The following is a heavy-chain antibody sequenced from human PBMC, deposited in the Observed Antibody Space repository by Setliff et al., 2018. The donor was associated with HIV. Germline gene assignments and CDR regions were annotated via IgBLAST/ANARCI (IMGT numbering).Heavy chain of an antibody. D-gene: IGHD1-26*01. J-gene: IGHJ3*02. V-gene: IGHV4-4*02. CDR3: ARRRWELLKRGAAFDI. CDR1: GDSISSSNW. CDR2: IYHSGST. Sequence: SETLSLTCAVSGDSISSSNWWNWVRQPPGKGLEWIGEIYHSGSTNYNPSLKSRVTISVDKSKNQFSLKLTSVTAADAAVYYCARRRWELLKRGAAFDIWGQGTMVTVSS.